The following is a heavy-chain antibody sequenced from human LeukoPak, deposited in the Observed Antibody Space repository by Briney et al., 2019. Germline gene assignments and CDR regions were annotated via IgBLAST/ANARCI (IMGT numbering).Heavy chain of an antibody. J-gene: IGHJ6*02. CDR3: ARDKTYYYYYGMDV. Sequence: ASVKVTCKASGYTFTSYAMHWVRQAPGQRLEWMGWINAGNGNTKYSQKFQGRVTITRDTSASTAYMELSSLRSEDTAVYYCARDKTYYYYYGMDVWGQGTTVTVSS. V-gene: IGHV1-3*01. CDR1: GYTFTSYA. CDR2: INAGNGNT.